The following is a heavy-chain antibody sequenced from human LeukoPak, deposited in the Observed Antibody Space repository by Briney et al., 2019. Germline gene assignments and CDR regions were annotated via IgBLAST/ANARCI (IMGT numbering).Heavy chain of an antibody. CDR2: INPSGGST. Sequence: ASVKVSCKASGYTFTGYYMHWVRQAPGQGLEWMGIINPSGGSTSYAQKFQGRVTMTRDTSTSTVYMELSSLRSEDTAVYYCARVRSIAVAGTAFDIWGQGTMVTVSS. V-gene: IGHV1-46*01. D-gene: IGHD6-19*01. CDR3: ARVRSIAVAGTAFDI. CDR1: GYTFTGYY. J-gene: IGHJ3*02.